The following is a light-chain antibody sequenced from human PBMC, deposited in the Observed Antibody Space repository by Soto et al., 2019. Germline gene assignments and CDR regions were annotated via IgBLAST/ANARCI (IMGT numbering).Light chain of an antibody. J-gene: IGKJ4*01. Sequence: EIVMTQSPATLSVSPGEKATLSCRASQSVSSNLAWYQQKVGQAPRVLIYDASTRATGIPGRFSGSGSGTEFTLTISSLQSEDFAVYYCQQYNNSSFGGGTKVDIK. CDR2: DAS. CDR3: QQYNNSS. CDR1: QSVSSN. V-gene: IGKV3-15*01.